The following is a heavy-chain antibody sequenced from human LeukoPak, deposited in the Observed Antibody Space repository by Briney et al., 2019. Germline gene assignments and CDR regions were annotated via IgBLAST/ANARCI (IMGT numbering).Heavy chain of an antibody. V-gene: IGHV4-4*07. CDR3: ARLYGSGSYYNDYYYYYMDV. CDR1: GGSISSYY. CDR2: IYTSGST. D-gene: IGHD3-10*01. J-gene: IGHJ6*03. Sequence: KPSETLSLTCTVSGGSISSYYWSWIRQPAGKGLEWIGRIYTSGSTNYNPSLKSRVTMSVDTSKNQFSLKLSSVTAADTAVYYCARLYGSGSYYNDYYYYYMDVWGKGTTVTISS.